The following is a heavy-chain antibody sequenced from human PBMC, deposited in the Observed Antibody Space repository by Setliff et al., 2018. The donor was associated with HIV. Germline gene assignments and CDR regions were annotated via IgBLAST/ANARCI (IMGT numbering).Heavy chain of an antibody. V-gene: IGHV4-59*01. CDR1: GDSISRYY. CDR3: ARGNTISEVVTTNWLDP. J-gene: IGHJ5*02. CDR2: IDYSGST. D-gene: IGHD3-3*01. Sequence: SSETLSLTCSVSGDSISRYYWSWIRQPPGKGLEWIGYIDYSGSTSYNPSLKSRVTISEDTSKKQISLRLRFVTAADTAVYYCARGNTISEVVTTNWLDPWGQGTLVTVSS.